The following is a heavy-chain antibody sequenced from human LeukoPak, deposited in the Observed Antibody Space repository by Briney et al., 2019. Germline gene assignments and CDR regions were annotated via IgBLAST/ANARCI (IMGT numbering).Heavy chain of an antibody. CDR1: GFTFSSYG. D-gene: IGHD6-19*01. CDR2: IRYDGSNK. CDR3: AKGSKAVLFTRDHYMDV. V-gene: IGHV3-30*02. Sequence: GGSLRLSCAASGFTFSSYGMHWVRLAPGKGLEWVAFIRYDGSNKYYADSVRGRFTISRDNSKNTLYLQMNSLRAEDTAVYFCAKGSKAVLFTRDHYMDVWGKGTTVTISS. J-gene: IGHJ6*03.